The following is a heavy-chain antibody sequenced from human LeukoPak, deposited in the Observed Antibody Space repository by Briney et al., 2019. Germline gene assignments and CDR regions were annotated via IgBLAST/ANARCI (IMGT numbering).Heavy chain of an antibody. Sequence: GGSLRLSCAASGFSFSNYAMSWVRQAPARGPEWVSSIRGGGETFYADSVKGRFTISRDNSKNTLYLQMNSLRAEDTAVYYCARVQGQWLVRGGAFDYWGQGTLVTVSS. CDR3: ARVQGQWLVRGGAFDY. D-gene: IGHD6-19*01. J-gene: IGHJ4*02. V-gene: IGHV3-23*01. CDR2: IRGGGET. CDR1: GFSFSNYA.